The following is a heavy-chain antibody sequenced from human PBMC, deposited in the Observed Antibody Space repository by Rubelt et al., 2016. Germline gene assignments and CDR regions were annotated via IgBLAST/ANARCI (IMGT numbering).Heavy chain of an antibody. D-gene: IGHD1-14*01. CDR1: RYW. Sequence: RYWMHWVRQAPGKGLVWVSRINTDGSTSYADSVKGRFTISRDNGKNTLHLQMNSLRAEDTAVYYCARRRTGGVYFDSWGQGTLVTVSS. J-gene: IGHJ4*02. V-gene: IGHV3-74*01. CDR2: INTDGST. CDR3: ARRRTGGVYFDS.